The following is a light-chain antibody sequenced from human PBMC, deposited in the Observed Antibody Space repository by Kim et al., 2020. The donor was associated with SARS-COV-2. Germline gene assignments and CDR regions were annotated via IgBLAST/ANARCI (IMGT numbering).Light chain of an antibody. CDR1: KLGDKY. CDR2: QDI. J-gene: IGLJ2*01. Sequence: SYELTQPPSVSVSPGQTATITCSGDKLGDKYACWYQQKQGQSPVLVIYQDIKRPSGIPERFSGSNSGNTATLTISGTQAMDEADYHCQAWDSSTPVVFGGGTKLSVL. CDR3: QAWDSSTPVV. V-gene: IGLV3-1*01.